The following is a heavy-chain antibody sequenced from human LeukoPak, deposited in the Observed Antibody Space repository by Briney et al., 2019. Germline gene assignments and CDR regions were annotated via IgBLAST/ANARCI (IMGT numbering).Heavy chain of an antibody. Sequence: GGSLRLSCAPSGVTSSSYATSCVRQTPGEGLECVSAISGSGDSTYYADSVKGRFTISRDNSKNTLYLQMSRLGAEDTAVYYGAKVSPGKSGWLQFEWFDYWGQGTLVTVPS. D-gene: IGHD5-24*01. CDR1: GVTSSSYA. CDR2: ISGSGDST. CDR3: AKVSPGKSGWLQFEWFDY. V-gene: IGHV3-23*01. J-gene: IGHJ4*02.